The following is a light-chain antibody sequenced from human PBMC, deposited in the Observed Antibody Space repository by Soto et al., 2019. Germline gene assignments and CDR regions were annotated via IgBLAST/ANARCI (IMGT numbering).Light chain of an antibody. J-gene: IGKJ5*01. Sequence: ETVLTQSPATLSLSPGERATLSCRASQSVTTYLAWYQQKPGQAPRLLIYDASTRAIGIPARFSGSGSGTDFTLTISSLEPEDFAVYYCQQRSNWPPEITFSQGTRLENK. V-gene: IGKV3-11*01. CDR2: DAS. CDR1: QSVTTY. CDR3: QQRSNWPPEIT.